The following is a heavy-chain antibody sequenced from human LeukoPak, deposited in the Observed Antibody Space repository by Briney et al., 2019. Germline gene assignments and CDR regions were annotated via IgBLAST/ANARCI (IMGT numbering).Heavy chain of an antibody. Sequence: GESLKISCKASGYNFASSWIGWVRQIPGKGLEWMGIIYPGDSDTRYSPSFQGQVTFSADKSITNAYLQWSSLTAADTAMYLCAIVEAARHDPWGQGTLVTVSS. J-gene: IGHJ5*02. CDR3: AIVEAARHDP. V-gene: IGHV5-51*01. CDR2: IYPGDSDT. CDR1: GYNFASSW.